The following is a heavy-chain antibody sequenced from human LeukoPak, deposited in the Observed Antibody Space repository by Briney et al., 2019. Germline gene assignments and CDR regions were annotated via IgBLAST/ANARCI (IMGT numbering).Heavy chain of an antibody. Sequence: SQTLSLTCTVSGGSISSGSYYWSWIRQPAGKGLEWIGRIYTSGSTNYNPSLKSRVTISVDTSKNQFSLKLSSVTAADTAVYYCARDLKGSSWYRVWFDPWGQGTLVTVSS. CDR3: ARDLKGSSWYRVWFDP. D-gene: IGHD6-13*01. CDR1: GGSISSGSYY. J-gene: IGHJ5*02. CDR2: IYTSGST. V-gene: IGHV4-61*02.